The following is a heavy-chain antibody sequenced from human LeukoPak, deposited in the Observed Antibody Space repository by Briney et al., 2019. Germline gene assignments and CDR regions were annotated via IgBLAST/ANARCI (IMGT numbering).Heavy chain of an antibody. CDR3: VRHQEGMVRGVLYYMDV. CDR1: GVSISSSNSY. Sequence: PSETLSLTCTVSGVSISSSNSYWGWIRQPPGKGLEWIGSIYYSGNTYYNPSLKSRVTIPVDTSKNQFSLKLSSVTAADTAVYYCVRHQEGMVRGVLYYMDVWGTGTTVTISS. V-gene: IGHV4-39*01. D-gene: IGHD3-10*01. J-gene: IGHJ6*03. CDR2: IYYSGNT.